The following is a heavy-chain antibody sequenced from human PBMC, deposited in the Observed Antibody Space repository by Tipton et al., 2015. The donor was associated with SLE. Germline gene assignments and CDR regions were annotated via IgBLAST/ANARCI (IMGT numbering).Heavy chain of an antibody. CDR3: ARDLDDAYPDY. CDR2: IWYDGSKK. Sequence: SLRLSCAASGFTFSRYGMHWVRQAPGKGLQWVAFIWYDGSKKYYVDSVKGRFTISRDNSKNTLYLQMNSLSAEDTAMYHCARDLDDAYPDYWGQGTLVIVSS. D-gene: IGHD1-1*01. CDR1: GFTFSRYG. J-gene: IGHJ4*02. V-gene: IGHV3-33*01.